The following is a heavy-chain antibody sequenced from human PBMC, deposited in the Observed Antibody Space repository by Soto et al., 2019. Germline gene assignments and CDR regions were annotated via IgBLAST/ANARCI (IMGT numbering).Heavy chain of an antibody. CDR2: INHSGST. V-gene: IGHV4-34*01. J-gene: IGHJ6*02. Sequence: ASDTLSLTCAVYGGSFSGYYWGWIRQPPGKGLEWIGEINHSGSTNYNPSLKSRVTISVDTSKNQFSLKLSSVTAADTAVYYCARLMVRGVNPSYYYYGMDVWGQGTTVTVSS. CDR1: GGSFSGYY. CDR3: ARLMVRGVNPSYYYYGMDV. D-gene: IGHD3-10*01.